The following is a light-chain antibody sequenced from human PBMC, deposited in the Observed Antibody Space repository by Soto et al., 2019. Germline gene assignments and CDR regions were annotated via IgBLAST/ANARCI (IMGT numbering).Light chain of an antibody. CDR2: DVT. Sequence: QSALTQPASVSGSPGQSITISCAGTSSDVGGKNLVSWYQQHPGKAPKLMIHDVTNRPSEVSSRFSGSKSGNTASLTISGLQAEDEADYYCLSYTTSTTYVFGTGTKLTVL. J-gene: IGLJ1*01. CDR3: LSYTTSTTYV. CDR1: SSDVGGKNL. V-gene: IGLV2-14*01.